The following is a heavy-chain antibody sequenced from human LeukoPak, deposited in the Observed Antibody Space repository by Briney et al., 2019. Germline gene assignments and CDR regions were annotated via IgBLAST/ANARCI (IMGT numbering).Heavy chain of an antibody. V-gene: IGHV1-69*04. D-gene: IGHD3-10*01. CDR2: IIPILGIA. Sequence: SVKVSCKASGSTFSSYAISWVRQAPGQGLEWMGRIIPILGIANYAQKFQGRVTITADKSTSTAYMELSSLRSEDTAVYYCARGLNYGSGAGYWGQGTLVTVSS. J-gene: IGHJ4*02. CDR3: ARGLNYGSGAGY. CDR1: GSTFSSYA.